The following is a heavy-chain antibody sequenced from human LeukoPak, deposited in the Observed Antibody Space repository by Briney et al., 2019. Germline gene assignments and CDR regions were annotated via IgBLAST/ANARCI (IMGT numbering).Heavy chain of an antibody. J-gene: IGHJ4*02. CDR1: GFTFSSYS. CDR3: ARDRDSGWYYY. D-gene: IGHD6-19*01. V-gene: IGHV3-21*01. Sequence: GGSLRLSCAASGFTFSSYSMNWVRQAPGKGLEWVSSISSSSSYIYYADSVKGRFTISRDNAKNSLYLQMSSLRAEDTAVYYCARDRDSGWYYYCGQGTLVTVSS. CDR2: ISSSSSYI.